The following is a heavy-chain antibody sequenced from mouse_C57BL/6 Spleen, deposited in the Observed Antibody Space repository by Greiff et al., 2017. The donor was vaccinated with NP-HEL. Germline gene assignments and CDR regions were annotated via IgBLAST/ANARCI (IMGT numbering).Heavy chain of an antibody. CDR1: GYTFTDYY. V-gene: IGHV1-26*01. CDR2: INPNNGGT. J-gene: IGHJ1*03. Sequence: VQPQQSGPELVKPGASVKISCKASGYTFTDYYMNWVKQSHGKSLEWIGDINPNNGGTSYNQKFKGKATLTVDKSSSTAYMELRSLTSEDSAVYYCARGGYYGSLWYFDVWGTGTTVTVSS. CDR3: ARGGYYGSLWYFDV. D-gene: IGHD1-1*01.